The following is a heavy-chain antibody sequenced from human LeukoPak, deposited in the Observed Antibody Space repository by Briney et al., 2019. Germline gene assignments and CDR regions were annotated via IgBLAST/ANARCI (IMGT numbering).Heavy chain of an antibody. D-gene: IGHD1-26*01. CDR3: AREPWNSGSYFDY. CDR2: INPNSGGT. CDR1: GYTFTGYY. V-gene: IGHV1-2*04. J-gene: IGHJ4*02. Sequence: AASVKVSCKASGYTFTGYYMHWVRQAPGQGLEWMGWINPNSGGTNYAQKFQGWVTMTRDTSISTAYMELSRLRSDDTAVYYCAREPWNSGSYFDYWGQGTLVTVSS.